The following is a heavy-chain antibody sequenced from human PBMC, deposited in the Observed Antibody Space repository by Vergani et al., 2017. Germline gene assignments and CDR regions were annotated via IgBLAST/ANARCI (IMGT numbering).Heavy chain of an antibody. Sequence: EVQLVESGGGLVQPGGSLRLSCAASGFTFSSYWMSWVRQAPGKGLEWVANIKQDGSEKYYVDSVKGRFTISRDNAKNSLYLQMNSLRAEDTAVYYCARVNYNILTGYYYYYYGMDDWGQGTTVTVSS. CDR3: ARVNYNILTGYYYYYYGMDD. J-gene: IGHJ6*02. V-gene: IGHV3-7*04. CDR1: GFTFSSYW. D-gene: IGHD3-9*01. CDR2: IKQDGSEK.